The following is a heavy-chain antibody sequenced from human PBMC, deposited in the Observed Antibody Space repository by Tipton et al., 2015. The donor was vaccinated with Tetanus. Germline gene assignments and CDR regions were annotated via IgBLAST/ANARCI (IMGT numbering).Heavy chain of an antibody. CDR2: IYYSGST. J-gene: IGHJ4*02. CDR1: GGSVSGGDYH. V-gene: IGHV4-61*08. D-gene: IGHD1-14*01. Sequence: TLSLTCTVSGGSVSGGDYHWSWIRQPPGKGLEWIGYIYYSGSTNYNPSLKSRVTISVDTSKNQFSLKLSSVTAADTAVYYCARGTGDYWGQGTLVTVPS. CDR3: ARGTGDY.